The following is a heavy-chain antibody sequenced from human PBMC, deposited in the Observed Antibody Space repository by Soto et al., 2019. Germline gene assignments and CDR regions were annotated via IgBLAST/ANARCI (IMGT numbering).Heavy chain of an antibody. J-gene: IGHJ6*04. D-gene: IGHD2-15*01. CDR2: IWYDGSNK. CDR3: AREGHYCSGGSCYYYYGMDL. Sequence: PGGSLRLSCAASGFPFSSYGMHWVRQAPGKGLDWVGVIWYDGSNKDYAESVKGRFTISRDNSKNMLYLQMNSLRAKDTAVYYCAREGHYCSGGSCYYYYGMDLWGKGSKVTVSS. CDR1: GFPFSSYG. V-gene: IGHV3-33*01.